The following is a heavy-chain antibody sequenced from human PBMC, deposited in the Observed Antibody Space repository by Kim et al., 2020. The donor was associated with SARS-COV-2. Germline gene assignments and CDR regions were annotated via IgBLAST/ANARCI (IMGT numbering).Heavy chain of an antibody. J-gene: IGHJ4*03. CDR3: ARAHSRHFGVYDKGDHLGPRVLGAVSSGSTKRPSVFPLATGY. Sequence: SETLSLTCTVSGDSISSGSYFWTWLRQHPGKGLEWIGYISHSGAAFYNPSLGSRTSISIDESKDQFFLNLTSVTAAAMAVYCCARAHSRHFGVYDKGDHLGPRVLGAVSSGSTKRPSVFPLATGY. CDR1: GDSISSGSYF. CDR2: ISHSGAA. D-gene: IGHD2-8*01. V-gene: IGHV4-31*03.